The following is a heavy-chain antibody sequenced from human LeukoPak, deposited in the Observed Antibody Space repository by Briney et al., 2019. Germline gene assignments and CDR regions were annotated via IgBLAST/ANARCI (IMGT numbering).Heavy chain of an antibody. J-gene: IGHJ4*02. CDR3: ARPSIVGGSASSTPFDY. Sequence: PGGSLRLSCAASGFTFSDHYMDWVRQAPGKGLEWVGRTRNKANSYTTEYAASVKGRFTISRDDSKNSLYLQMNSLKTEDTAVYYCARPSIVGGSASSTPFDYWGQGTLVTVSS. CDR1: GFTFSDHY. CDR2: TRNKANSYTT. V-gene: IGHV3-72*01. D-gene: IGHD1-26*01.